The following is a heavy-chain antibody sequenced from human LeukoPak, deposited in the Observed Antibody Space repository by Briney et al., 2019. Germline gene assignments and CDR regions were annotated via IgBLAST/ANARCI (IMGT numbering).Heavy chain of an antibody. CDR1: GLIFSSTW. V-gene: IGHV3-74*01. CDR2: IKSDGTA. Sequence: PGGSLRLSCAASGLIFSSTWMHWVRQTPGKGLVWISRIKSDGTATYADSVRGGFTISRDNAKNTLYLQMNNLRADDTGIYYCARDGSYKLDYWGQGALVTVSS. D-gene: IGHD1-26*01. CDR3: ARDGSYKLDY. J-gene: IGHJ4*02.